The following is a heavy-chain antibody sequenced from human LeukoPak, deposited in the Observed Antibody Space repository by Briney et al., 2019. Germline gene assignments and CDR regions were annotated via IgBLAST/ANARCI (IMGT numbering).Heavy chain of an antibody. CDR3: VLSGQWSTGY. V-gene: IGHV3-7*03. Sequence: PGGSLRLSCAASGFTFSTYWMSWVRQAPGKGLEWVANIKQDGSEKYYVDSVKGRFTISRDNPKNSLYLEMSSLRVEDTAVYYCVLSGQWSTGYWGQGTLVTVSS. CDR2: IKQDGSEK. CDR1: GFTFSTYW. D-gene: IGHD2-15*01. J-gene: IGHJ4*02.